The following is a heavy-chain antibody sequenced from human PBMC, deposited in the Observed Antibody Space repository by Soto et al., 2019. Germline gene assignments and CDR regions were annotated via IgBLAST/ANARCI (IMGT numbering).Heavy chain of an antibody. V-gene: IGHV2-5*02. D-gene: IGHD2-8*02. CDR3: ALSRRGRSNCWCPYFDN. Sequence: QITLKESGPTLVKPTQTLTLTCTFSGISLSASGVGVGWIRQPPGQALEWLTLVHWDGDKRFSPSLNTRLTITKDTSKNQVVLTMTNMDPVDSATYYCALSRRGRSNCWCPYFDNWGPGIHVTVSS. J-gene: IGHJ4*02. CDR1: GISLSASGVG. CDR2: VHWDGDK.